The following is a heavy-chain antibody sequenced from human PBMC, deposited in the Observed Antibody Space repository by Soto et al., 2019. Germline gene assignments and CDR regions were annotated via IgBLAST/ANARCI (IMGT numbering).Heavy chain of an antibody. CDR2: FDPEDGET. D-gene: IGHD2-2*01. CDR1: GYTLTELS. CDR3: ATEGVVPAAIIGHYYYYGMDV. J-gene: IGHJ6*02. V-gene: IGHV1-24*01. Sequence: GASVKVSCKVSGYTLTELSMHWVRQAPGKGLEWMGGFDPEDGETIYAQKFQGRVTMTEDTSTDTAYMELSSLRSEDTAVYYCATEGVVPAAIIGHYYYYGMDVWGQGTTVTVSS.